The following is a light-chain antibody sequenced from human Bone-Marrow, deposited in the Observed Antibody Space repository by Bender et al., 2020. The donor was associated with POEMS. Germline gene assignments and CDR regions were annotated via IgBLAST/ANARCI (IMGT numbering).Light chain of an antibody. Sequence: QSALTQPPSASGSPGQSVTISCTGTSSDVGADNYVSWYQQYPGKAPKLLIYDVNKRPSGVPDRFSGSKSGNTASLTISGLQAEDEADYFCSSYTSTSTFFGGGTKLTVL. J-gene: IGLJ2*01. CDR1: SSDVGADNY. CDR2: DVN. V-gene: IGLV2-8*01. CDR3: SSYTSTSTF.